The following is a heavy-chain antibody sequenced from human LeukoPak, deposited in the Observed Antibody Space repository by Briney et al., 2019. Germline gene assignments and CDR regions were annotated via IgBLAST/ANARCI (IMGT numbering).Heavy chain of an antibody. CDR1: GFTFTNYA. Sequence: GGSLRLSCAASGFTFTNYAMTWVRQAPGKGLEWVSGISGSGGSTYFADSVKGRFTISRDNSKNTLHLQMNSLRAEDTAIYYCAKQAYDSPRTDFDYWGQGTLVTVSS. D-gene: IGHD3-22*01. CDR2: ISGSGGST. V-gene: IGHV3-23*01. J-gene: IGHJ4*02. CDR3: AKQAYDSPRTDFDY.